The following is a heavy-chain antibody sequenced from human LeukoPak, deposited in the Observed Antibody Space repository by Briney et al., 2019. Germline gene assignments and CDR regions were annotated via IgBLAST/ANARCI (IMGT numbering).Heavy chain of an antibody. D-gene: IGHD7-27*01. V-gene: IGHV1-2*02. Sequence: ASVKVSCKASGYTLTGYYMHWVRQAPGQGLEWMGWINPNSGGTKYAQKFQDRVTMTRDTSISTAYMELTRLTSDDTALYYCASVLTGDAFDIWGQGTMVTVSS. CDR1: GYTLTGYY. J-gene: IGHJ3*02. CDR3: ASVLTGDAFDI. CDR2: INPNSGGT.